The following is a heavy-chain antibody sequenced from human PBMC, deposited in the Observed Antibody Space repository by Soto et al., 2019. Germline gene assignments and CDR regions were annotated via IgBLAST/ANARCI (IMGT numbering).Heavy chain of an antibody. CDR1: GGSFSGYY. Sequence: QVQLQQWGAGLLKPSETLSLTCAVYGGSFSGYYWSWIRQPPGKGLEWIGEINHSGSTNYNPSLKSRVTISVDTSKNQFSLKLSSVTAADTAVYYCAREKKWFGERVQHWGQGTLVTVSS. D-gene: IGHD3-10*01. CDR3: AREKKWFGERVQH. V-gene: IGHV4-34*01. J-gene: IGHJ1*01. CDR2: INHSGST.